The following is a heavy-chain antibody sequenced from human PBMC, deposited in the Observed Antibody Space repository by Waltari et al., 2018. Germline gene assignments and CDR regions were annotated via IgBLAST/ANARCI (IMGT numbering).Heavy chain of an antibody. CDR1: DGSFSGYY. CDR3: ARGRGAAAGN. D-gene: IGHD6-13*01. Sequence: QVQLQQWGTGLLEPSENLSLTCAVYDGSFSGYYWSGIRHPPGKGLEWIREIYHRGRTNDNPSVKSRATLSVDTSKNQFSRKLSAVPAADTDVYYCARGRGAAAGNWGQGTLVTVSS. CDR2: IYHRGRT. V-gene: IGHV4-34*04. J-gene: IGHJ1*01.